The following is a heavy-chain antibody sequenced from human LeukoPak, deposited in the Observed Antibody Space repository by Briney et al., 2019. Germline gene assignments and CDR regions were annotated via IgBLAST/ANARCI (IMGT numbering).Heavy chain of an antibody. D-gene: IGHD1-7*01. Sequence: SATLSLTFTVSGGSISSYYWSWIRQPPGKGLEWIGYIYTSGSTNYNPSLKSRVTISVDTSKNQFSLKLSSVTAADTAVYYCARLELRPSWFDPWGQGTLVTVSS. CDR1: GGSISSYY. CDR2: IYTSGST. CDR3: ARLELRPSWFDP. V-gene: IGHV4-4*09. J-gene: IGHJ5*02.